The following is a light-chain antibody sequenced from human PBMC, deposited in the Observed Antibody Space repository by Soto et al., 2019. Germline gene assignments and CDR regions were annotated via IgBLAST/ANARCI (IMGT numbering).Light chain of an antibody. V-gene: IGKV1-12*01. J-gene: IGKJ3*01. CDR3: QQANSFPLT. CDR1: QGISSW. CDR2: AAS. Sequence: DIQMTQSPSSASASVGDRVTITCRASQGISSWLVWYQQKPGKAPKLLIYAASSLQSGVPSRFSGSGSGTDFTLTISSLQPEDFATYYCQQANSFPLTFGPGTKVDIK.